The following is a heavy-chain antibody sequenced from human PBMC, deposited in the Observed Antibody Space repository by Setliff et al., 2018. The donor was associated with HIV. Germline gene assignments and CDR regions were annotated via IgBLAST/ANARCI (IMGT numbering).Heavy chain of an antibody. CDR2: ISPYDLSE. V-gene: IGHV1-2*02. D-gene: IGHD1-26*01. Sequence: ASVKVSCKASGYTFIDYFIHWVRQAPGQGLEWMGWISPYDLSERISQRFRGRVTMTRDTSINAAYLDLSGLTSDDTAVYYCGRANIVGATGPDYWGQGTLVTVSS. CDR1: GYTFIDYF. J-gene: IGHJ4*02. CDR3: GRANIVGATGPDY.